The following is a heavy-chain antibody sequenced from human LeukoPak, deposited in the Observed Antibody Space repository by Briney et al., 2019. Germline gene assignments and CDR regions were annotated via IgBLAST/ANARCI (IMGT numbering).Heavy chain of an antibody. J-gene: IGHJ3*02. CDR1: GYTFTSYG. V-gene: IGHV1-18*04. Sequence: ASVKVSCKASGYTFTSYGISWVRQAPGQGLEWMGWISAYNGNTNYAQKLQGRVTMTTDTSTSTAYMELRSLRSEDTAVYYCARKILPGYDILTGYDPQAFDIWGQGTMVTVPS. D-gene: IGHD3-9*01. CDR2: ISAYNGNT. CDR3: ARKILPGYDILTGYDPQAFDI.